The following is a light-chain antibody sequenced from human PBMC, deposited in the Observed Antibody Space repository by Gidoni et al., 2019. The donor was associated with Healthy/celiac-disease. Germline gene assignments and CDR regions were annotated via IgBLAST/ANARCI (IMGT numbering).Light chain of an antibody. J-gene: IGKJ3*01. Sequence: DIVMTHFPLSLPVTPGEPASISCRSSQSLLHSNGYNYLDWYLQKPGQSQQLLIYLGSNRASGVPDRFSGSGSGTDFTLKISKVEAEDVGVYYCMQALQTPRTFGPGTKVDIK. CDR2: LGS. CDR3: MQALQTPRT. V-gene: IGKV2-28*01. CDR1: QSLLHSNGYNY.